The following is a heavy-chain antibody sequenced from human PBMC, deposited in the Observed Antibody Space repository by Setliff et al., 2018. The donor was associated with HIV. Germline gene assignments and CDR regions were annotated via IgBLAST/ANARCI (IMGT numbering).Heavy chain of an antibody. D-gene: IGHD1-1*01. Sequence: ASVKVSCKASGYTFTSYAMHWVRQAPGQRLEWMGWINAGNGNTKYSQKFQGRVTITRDTSASTAYMELSSLRSEDTAVYYCAVRNTRNYYYYGMDVWGQGTTVTVSS. J-gene: IGHJ6*02. CDR1: GYTFTSYA. CDR2: INAGNGNT. V-gene: IGHV1-3*01. CDR3: AVRNTRNYYYYGMDV.